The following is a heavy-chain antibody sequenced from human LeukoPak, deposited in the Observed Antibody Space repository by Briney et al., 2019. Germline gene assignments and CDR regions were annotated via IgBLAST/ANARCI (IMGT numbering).Heavy chain of an antibody. CDR3: AKSPRYFDWLGARVY. CDR2: ISGSGGST. V-gene: IGHV3-23*01. CDR1: GFTFSSYA. Sequence: PGGSLRLSCAASGFTFSSYAMSWVRQAPGKGLEWVSAISGSGGSTYYADSVKGRFTISRDNSKNTLYLQMNSLRAEDTAVYYCAKSPRYFDWLGARVYWGQGTLVTVSS. D-gene: IGHD3-9*01. J-gene: IGHJ4*02.